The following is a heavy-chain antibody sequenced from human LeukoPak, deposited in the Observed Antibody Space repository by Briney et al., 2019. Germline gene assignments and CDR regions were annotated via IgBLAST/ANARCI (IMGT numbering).Heavy chain of an antibody. J-gene: IGHJ4*02. Sequence: GGSLRLSCAASGFTFSNYTMSWVRQAPGKGLEWVSYISRSGGATYDADSVKGRFTTSRDNAKNSLFLHMNALRAEDTAVYFCARDYDSSGYDFRLEYWGQGTLVTVSS. CDR1: GFTFSNYT. V-gene: IGHV3-48*04. CDR2: ISRSGGAT. CDR3: ARDYDSSGYDFRLEY. D-gene: IGHD3-22*01.